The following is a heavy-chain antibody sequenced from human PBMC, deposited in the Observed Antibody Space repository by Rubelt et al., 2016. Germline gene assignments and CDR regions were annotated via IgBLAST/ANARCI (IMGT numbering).Heavy chain of an antibody. J-gene: IGHJ4*02. CDR3: ARVEGVAGIGGYFDY. Sequence: VQLVESGGGVVQPGRSLRLSCAASGFTFSSYAMHWVRQAPGKGLEWVAVISYDGSNKYYADSVKGRFTISRDNSKNTLYLQMNSLRAEDTAVYYCARVEGVAGIGGYFDYWGQGTLVTVSS. CDR2: ISYDGSNK. V-gene: IGHV3-30*04. D-gene: IGHD6-19*01. CDR1: GFTFSSYA.